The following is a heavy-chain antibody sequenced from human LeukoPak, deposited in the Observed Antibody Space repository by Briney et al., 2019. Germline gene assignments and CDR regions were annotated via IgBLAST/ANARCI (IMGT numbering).Heavy chain of an antibody. CDR3: ARDIVDGSGCSDY. CDR1: GGSFNSSDYY. CDR2: ISSSGTT. D-gene: IGHD3-22*01. Sequence: SETLSLTCTVSGGSFNSSDYYWSWIRQPAGKTPEWIGRISSSGTTNYNPSLKSRLTISLDTSKNQFSLKLSSVTAADTAVYYCARDIVDGSGCSDYWGQGTPITVS. J-gene: IGHJ4*02. V-gene: IGHV4-61*02.